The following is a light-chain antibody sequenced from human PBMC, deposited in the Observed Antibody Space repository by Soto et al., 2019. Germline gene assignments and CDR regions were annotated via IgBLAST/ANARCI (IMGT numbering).Light chain of an antibody. J-gene: IGKJ5*01. CDR3: RQRSNWTPIT. V-gene: IGKV3-11*01. CDR2: DAS. CDR1: QSVGTY. Sequence: SPATLSLSPGESATISCRASQSVGTYLAWYQQKPGQAARLLIFDASNRATGILAKFSGGGSGTNFTLIISSLVPEDVALYYCRQRSNWTPITLGQGTRLEI.